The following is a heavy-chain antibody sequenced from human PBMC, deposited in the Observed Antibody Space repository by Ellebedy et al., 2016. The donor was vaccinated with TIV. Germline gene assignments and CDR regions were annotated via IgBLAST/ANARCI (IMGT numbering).Heavy chain of an antibody. V-gene: IGHV4-59*01. Sequence: MPSETLSLTCTVPGASIKTFYWSWIRLPPGKGLEWIGYISHSGNANYNPSLKSRVTISGDTSRNQFSLKLTSVTAADTAVYFCARATFDSYFDYWGQGTLVTVSS. J-gene: IGHJ4*02. CDR1: GASIKTFY. D-gene: IGHD3-3*01. CDR2: ISHSGNA. CDR3: ARATFDSYFDY.